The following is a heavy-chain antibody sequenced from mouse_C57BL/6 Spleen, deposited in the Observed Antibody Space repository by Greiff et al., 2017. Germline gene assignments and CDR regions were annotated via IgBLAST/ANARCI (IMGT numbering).Heavy chain of an antibody. Sequence: VQLQQPGAELVRPGSSVKLSCKASGYTFTSYWMHWVKQRPIQGLEWIGNIDPSDSETHYNQKFKDKATLTVDKSSSTAYMQLSSLTSEDSAVYYCARRIDYGSSPYFDYWGQGTTLTVSS. CDR1: GYTFTSYW. V-gene: IGHV1-52*01. CDR2: IDPSDSET. J-gene: IGHJ2*01. D-gene: IGHD1-1*01. CDR3: ARRIDYGSSPYFDY.